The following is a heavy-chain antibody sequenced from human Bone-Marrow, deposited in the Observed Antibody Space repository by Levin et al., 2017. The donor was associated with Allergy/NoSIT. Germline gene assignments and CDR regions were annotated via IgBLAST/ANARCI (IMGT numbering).Heavy chain of an antibody. CDR2: ISSSSSYV. CDR1: GFTFSTYN. J-gene: IGHJ2*01. Sequence: GESLKISCAASGFTFSTYNMNWVRQAPGKGLEWVSSISSSSSYVYSADSVKGRFTISRDNAKNSLFLQMSSLRAEDTAVYYCARGSSWYDTWYFGLWGRGTLVTVSS. D-gene: IGHD6-13*01. CDR3: ARGSSWYDTWYFGL. V-gene: IGHV3-21*01.